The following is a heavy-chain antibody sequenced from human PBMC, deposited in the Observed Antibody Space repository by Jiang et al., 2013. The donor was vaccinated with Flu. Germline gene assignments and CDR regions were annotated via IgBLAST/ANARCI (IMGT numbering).Heavy chain of an antibody. D-gene: IGHD3-22*01. Sequence: GSGLVKPSETLSLTCTVSGGSISSYYWSWIRQPPGKGLEWIGYIYYSGSTNYNPSLKSRVTISVDTSKNQFSLKLSSVTAADTAVYYCARLDSSGYYPTCVDYWGQGTLVTVSS. V-gene: IGHV4-59*08. CDR3: ARLDSSGYYPTCVDY. J-gene: IGHJ4*02. CDR1: GGSISSYY. CDR2: IYYSGST.